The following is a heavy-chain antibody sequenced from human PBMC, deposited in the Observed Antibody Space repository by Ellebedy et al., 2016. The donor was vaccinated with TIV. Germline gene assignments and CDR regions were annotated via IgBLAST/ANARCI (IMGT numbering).Heavy chain of an antibody. CDR3: ASSPAYDTRHFDH. Sequence: SETLSLXXAVEGGAFSGYFWSWIRQSPGKGLEWIGEINHSGSTNYNPSLKSRVTMSVDTTKKHISLKVNSVTAADTAVYYCASSPAYDTRHFDHWGQGTLVTVSS. D-gene: IGHD3-22*01. V-gene: IGHV4-34*10. CDR1: GGAFSGYF. CDR2: INHSGST. J-gene: IGHJ4*02.